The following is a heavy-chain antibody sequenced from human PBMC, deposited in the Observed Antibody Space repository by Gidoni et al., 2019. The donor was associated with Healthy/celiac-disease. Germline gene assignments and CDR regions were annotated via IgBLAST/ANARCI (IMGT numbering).Heavy chain of an antibody. CDR3: AKGGDYYGSGSYFYYYGMDV. J-gene: IGHJ6*02. CDR1: GRTFSSSG. Sequence: QVQLVESGGGVVQPAGSLILSCAPSGRTFSSSGLHWVRQAPGKGLGWVAVVSDDGSNEYYADTVKGRITSSRDNSKNTLYLQKNSRRAEETGVYYWAKGGDYYGSGSYFYYYGMDVWGQGTTVTVSS. D-gene: IGHD3-10*01. CDR2: VSDDGSNE. V-gene: IGHV3-30*18.